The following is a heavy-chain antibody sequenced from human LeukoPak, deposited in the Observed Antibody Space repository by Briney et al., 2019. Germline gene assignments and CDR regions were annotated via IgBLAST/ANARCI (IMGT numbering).Heavy chain of an antibody. CDR2: IYPGDSDT. Sequence: GESLKISCQGSGYSFTSYWIGWVRQMPGKGLEWMGIIYPGDSDTRYSPSFQGQVTISADKSISTAYLQWSSLKASDTAMYYCARGRAVAGSDFDFWGQGTLVTVSS. J-gene: IGHJ4*02. CDR3: ARGRAVAGSDFDF. CDR1: GYSFTSYW. D-gene: IGHD6-19*01. V-gene: IGHV5-51*01.